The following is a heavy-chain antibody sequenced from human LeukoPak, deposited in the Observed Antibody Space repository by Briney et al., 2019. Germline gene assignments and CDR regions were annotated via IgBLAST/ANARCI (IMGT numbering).Heavy chain of an antibody. V-gene: IGHV1-69*13. Sequence: ASVKVSCKASGGTFSSYAISWVRQAPGQGLEWMGGIIPIFGTANYAQNFQGRVTITADDSTSTAYMELSSLRSEDTAVYYCARATVADFDYWGQGTLVTVSS. CDR3: ARATVADFDY. CDR2: IIPIFGTA. J-gene: IGHJ4*02. CDR1: GGTFSSYA. D-gene: IGHD4-11*01.